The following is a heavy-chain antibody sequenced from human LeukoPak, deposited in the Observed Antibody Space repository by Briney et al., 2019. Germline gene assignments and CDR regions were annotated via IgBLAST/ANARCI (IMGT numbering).Heavy chain of an antibody. V-gene: IGHV1-8*01. Sequence: ASVTVSYKASGYTFTSYDINWVRQAPGQGLEWMGWMNPNSGNTGYAQKFQGRVTMTRNTSISTAYMELSSPRSEDTAVYYCAVLQAVEQQGFWGQGTLVTVSS. D-gene: IGHD6-13*01. CDR2: MNPNSGNT. CDR1: GYTFTSYD. J-gene: IGHJ4*02. CDR3: AVLQAVEQQGF.